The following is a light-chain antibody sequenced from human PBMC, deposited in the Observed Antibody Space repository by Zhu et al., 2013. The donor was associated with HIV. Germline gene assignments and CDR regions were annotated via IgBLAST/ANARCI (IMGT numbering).Light chain of an antibody. J-gene: IGKJ1*01. CDR2: WAS. V-gene: IGKV4-1*01. CDR3: HQYYSSPTT. Sequence: DIVMTQSPDSLAVSLGERATINCKSSQSVLYSSKSKNYLAWYQQKPGQPPKLVIYWASTRQSGVPDRFSGSGSGTDFTLTISSLQAEDVAVYYCHQYYSSPTTFGQGTKVEIK. CDR1: QSVLYSSKSKNY.